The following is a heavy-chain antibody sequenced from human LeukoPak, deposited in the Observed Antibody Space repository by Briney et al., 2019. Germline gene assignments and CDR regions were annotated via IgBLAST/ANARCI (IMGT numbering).Heavy chain of an antibody. CDR3: ARVSRGVVVAATSFDY. V-gene: IGHV4-39*07. D-gene: IGHD2-15*01. CDR1: GGSISSSSYY. CDR2: IYYSGST. J-gene: IGHJ4*02. Sequence: SETLSLTCTVSGGSISSSSYYWGWIRQPPGKGLEWIGSIYYSGSTYYNPSLKSRVTISVDTSKNQFSLKLSSVTAADTAVYYCARVSRGVVVAATSFDYWGQGTLVTVSS.